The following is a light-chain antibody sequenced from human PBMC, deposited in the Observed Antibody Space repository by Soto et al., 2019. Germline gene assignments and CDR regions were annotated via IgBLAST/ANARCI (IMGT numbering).Light chain of an antibody. Sequence: DIQMTQSPSSLSASVGDRVTITSPVSQSISSYLNWYQQKPGKAPKLLIYAASSLQSGIPSRFSGSGSGTEFTLTISSLQPEDFATYYCQQSYSTPLTFGGGTKVEIK. CDR1: QSISSY. CDR3: QQSYSTPLT. V-gene: IGKV1-39*01. CDR2: AAS. J-gene: IGKJ4*01.